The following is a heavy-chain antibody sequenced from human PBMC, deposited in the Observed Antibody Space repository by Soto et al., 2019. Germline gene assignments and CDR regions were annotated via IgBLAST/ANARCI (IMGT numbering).Heavy chain of an antibody. J-gene: IGHJ5*02. CDR2: IYYSGST. CDR3: ARDCDYSNCWFDP. Sequence: PSETLSLTCTVSGGSISSGGYYWSWIRQHPGKGLEWIGYIYYSGSTYYNPSLKSRVTISVDTSKNQFSLKLSSVTAADTAVYYCARDCDYSNCWFDPWGQGTLVTVSS. V-gene: IGHV4-31*03. CDR1: GGSISSGGYY. D-gene: IGHD4-4*01.